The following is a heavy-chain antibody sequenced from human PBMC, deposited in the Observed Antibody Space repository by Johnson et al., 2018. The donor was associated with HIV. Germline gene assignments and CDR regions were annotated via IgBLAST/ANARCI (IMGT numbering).Heavy chain of an antibody. CDR1: GFTFDDYG. CDR2: ISSSGSTI. D-gene: IGHD3-10*01. J-gene: IGHJ3*02. CDR3: ARVLVRGPYPGYAFDI. V-gene: IGHV3-48*04. Sequence: VLLVESGGGVVRPGGSLRLACAASGFTFDDYGMNWVRQAPGKGLEWVSYISSSGSTIYYADSVKGRFTISRDNAKNSLYLQMNSLRAEDTAVYYCARVLVRGPYPGYAFDIGGQGKMVTVSS.